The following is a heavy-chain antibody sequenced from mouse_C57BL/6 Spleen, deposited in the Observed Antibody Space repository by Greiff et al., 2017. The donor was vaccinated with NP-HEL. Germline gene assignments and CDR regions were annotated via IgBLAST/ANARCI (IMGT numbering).Heavy chain of an antibody. J-gene: IGHJ3*01. V-gene: IGHV1-69*01. CDR2: IDPSDSYT. CDR3: AVILDWFAY. CDR1: GYTFTIYW. Sequence: QVQLQQPGAELVMPGASVKLSCKASGYTFTIYWMHWVKQRPGQGLEWIGEIDPSDSYTNYNQKFKGKSTLTVDKSSSTAYMQLSSLTSEDSAVYYCAVILDWFAYWGQGTLVTVSA.